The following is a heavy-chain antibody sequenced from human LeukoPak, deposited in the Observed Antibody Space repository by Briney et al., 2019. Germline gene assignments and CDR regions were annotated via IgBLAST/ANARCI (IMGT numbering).Heavy chain of an antibody. Sequence: SETLSLTCTVSGGSISSGDYYWSWIRQHPGKGLEWIGYIYYSGRTYYNPSLKSRVTISVDTSKNQFSLKLSSVTAADTAVYYCARTYYDYVWGSYRPRYYFDYWGQGTLVTVSS. V-gene: IGHV4-30-4*01. D-gene: IGHD3-16*02. CDR3: ARTYYDYVWGSYRPRYYFDY. CDR2: IYYSGRT. J-gene: IGHJ4*02. CDR1: GGSISSGDYY.